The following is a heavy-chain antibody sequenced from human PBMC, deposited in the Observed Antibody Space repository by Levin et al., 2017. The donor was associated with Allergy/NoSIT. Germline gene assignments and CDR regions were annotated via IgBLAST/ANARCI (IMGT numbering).Heavy chain of an antibody. Sequence: PGGSLRLSCAASGFTFDDYAMHWVRQAPGKGLEWVSGISWDGDSVDYADSVKGRFTVSRNNANNSLYLQMNSLRAEDTALYFCVKGSAGYSIGWTNRFDPWGQGTLVTVSS. J-gene: IGHJ5*02. CDR1: GFTFDDYA. CDR2: ISWDGDSV. CDR3: VKGSAGYSIGWTNRFDP. V-gene: IGHV3-9*01. D-gene: IGHD6-19*01.